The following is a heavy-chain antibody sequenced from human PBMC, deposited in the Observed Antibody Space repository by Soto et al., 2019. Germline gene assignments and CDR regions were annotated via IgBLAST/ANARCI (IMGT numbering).Heavy chain of an antibody. J-gene: IGHJ4*02. D-gene: IGHD3-10*01. CDR2: ISGSGGAT. V-gene: IGHV3-23*01. CDR1: GFTFTSFA. CDR3: AIGEWFSTSYFNS. Sequence: EVQLLESGGGMVRPGGSLRLSCAASGFTFTSFAVSLVRQAPGKGLEWVSAISGSGGATYYADSVKGRFTVSRDNSRNTVYMQVDCMRVEDTAVYHCAIGEWFSTSYFNSWGRGPLVTVS.